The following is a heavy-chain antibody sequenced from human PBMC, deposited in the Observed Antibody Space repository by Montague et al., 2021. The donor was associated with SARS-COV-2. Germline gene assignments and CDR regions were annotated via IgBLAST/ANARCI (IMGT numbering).Heavy chain of an antibody. CDR2: ISVSGNTI. CDR1: GFTFSNFE. Sequence: FLRLSCAASGFTFSNFEMNWVRQAPGKGLEWVSHISVSGNTIYYADSLRGRFTISRDNGKSSVYLQMNNLRGEDTAVYYCATGVKWNGVFDYWGQGTLVTVSS. J-gene: IGHJ4*02. V-gene: IGHV3-48*03. D-gene: IGHD1-26*01. CDR3: ATGVKWNGVFDY.